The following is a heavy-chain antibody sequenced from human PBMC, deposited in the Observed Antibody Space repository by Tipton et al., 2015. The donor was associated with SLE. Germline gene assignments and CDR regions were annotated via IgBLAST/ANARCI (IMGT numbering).Heavy chain of an antibody. D-gene: IGHD2-21*01. Sequence: TLSLTCTVSGVSISDYYWTWIRQPPGKGLQWLGFVFTSGGTSYNPSLKSRVTISLDTSRNQFSLKLSSMTAADTAVYYCARRRFQSAPDYWGQGTLVSVSS. CDR3: ARRRFQSAPDY. V-gene: IGHV4-4*08. J-gene: IGHJ4*02. CDR1: GVSISDYY. CDR2: VFTSGGT.